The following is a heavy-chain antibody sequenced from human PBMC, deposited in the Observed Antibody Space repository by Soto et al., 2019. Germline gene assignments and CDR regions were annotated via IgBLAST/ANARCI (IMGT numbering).Heavy chain of an antibody. CDR2: IYPDDSDT. CDR3: AKEFPDVGASYVVRATPCHFDR. V-gene: IGHV5-51*01. J-gene: IGHJ4*02. Sequence: GESLKISCKHSGFNFPTFWIAWVRQMPGKGLEWMGTIYPDDSDTRYSPSFQGQVTITRDNAKNTLYLQMSSLTAEDTAVYYCAKEFPDVGASYVVRATPCHFDRWGQGALVTVSS. CDR1: GFNFPTFW. D-gene: IGHD3-10*01.